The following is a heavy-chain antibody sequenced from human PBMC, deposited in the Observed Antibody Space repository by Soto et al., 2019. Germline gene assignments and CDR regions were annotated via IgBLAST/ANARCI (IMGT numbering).Heavy chain of an antibody. CDR1: GFTFSSYS. Sequence: GGSLRLSCAASGFTFSSYSMNWVRQAPGKGLEWVSSISSSSSYIYYADSVKGRFTISRDNAKNSLYLQMNSLRAEDTAVYYCARDRASTVTTVTYYYYYMDVWGKGTTVTASS. J-gene: IGHJ6*03. D-gene: IGHD4-4*01. CDR2: ISSSSSYI. CDR3: ARDRASTVTTVTYYYYYMDV. V-gene: IGHV3-21*01.